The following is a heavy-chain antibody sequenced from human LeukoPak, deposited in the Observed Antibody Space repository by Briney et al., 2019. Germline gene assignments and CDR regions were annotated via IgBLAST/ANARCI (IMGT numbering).Heavy chain of an antibody. CDR1: GYSFTSYW. D-gene: IGHD3-10*01. Sequence: GESLKISCKGSGYSFTSYWIGWVRQMPGKGLEWMGIIYPGDSDTRYSPSFQGQVTISADKSISTAHLQWSSLKASDTAMYYCARQEEGILWFGDPKGAFDIWGQGTMVTVSS. V-gene: IGHV5-51*01. CDR2: IYPGDSDT. J-gene: IGHJ3*02. CDR3: ARQEEGILWFGDPKGAFDI.